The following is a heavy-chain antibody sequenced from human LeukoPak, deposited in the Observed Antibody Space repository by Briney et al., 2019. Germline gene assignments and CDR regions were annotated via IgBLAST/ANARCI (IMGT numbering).Heavy chain of an antibody. CDR2: ISSSSSYI. J-gene: IGHJ4*02. Sequence: GGSLRLSCAASGFTFSSYSMNWVRQAPGKGLEWVSSISSSSSYIYYADSVKGRFTISRDNAKNSLYLQMNSLRADDTAVYYCARETKVSSGYDYWGQGTLVTVSS. CDR1: GFTFSSYS. V-gene: IGHV3-21*01. CDR3: ARETKVSSGYDY. D-gene: IGHD3-22*01.